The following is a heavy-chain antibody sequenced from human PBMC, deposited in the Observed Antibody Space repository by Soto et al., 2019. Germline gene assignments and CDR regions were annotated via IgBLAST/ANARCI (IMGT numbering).Heavy chain of an antibody. J-gene: IGHJ6*02. CDR2: IYYSGST. V-gene: IGHV4-31*03. D-gene: IGHD3-10*01. CDR3: ARDRMVRGGSYGMDV. Sequence: QVQLQESGPGLVKPSQTLSLTCTVSGGSISSGGYYWSWIRQHPVKGLEWIVYIYYSGSTYYNPSLKSRVTISVDTSKNQFSLKLSSVTAADTAVYYCARDRMVRGGSYGMDVWRQGTTVTVSS. CDR1: GGSISSGGYY.